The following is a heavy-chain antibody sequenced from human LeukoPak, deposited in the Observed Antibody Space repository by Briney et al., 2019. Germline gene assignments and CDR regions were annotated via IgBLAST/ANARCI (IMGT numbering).Heavy chain of an antibody. D-gene: IGHD3-10*01. Sequence: PGGSLRLSCAASGFTFSSYAMSWVRQAPGKGLEWVSAISGSGGSTYYADSVKGRFTISRDNSKNTLYLQMNSLRAEDTAVYYCASRITMVRERRGSFDYWGQGTLVTVSS. CDR2: ISGSGGST. CDR3: ASRITMVRERRGSFDY. V-gene: IGHV3-23*01. J-gene: IGHJ4*02. CDR1: GFTFSSYA.